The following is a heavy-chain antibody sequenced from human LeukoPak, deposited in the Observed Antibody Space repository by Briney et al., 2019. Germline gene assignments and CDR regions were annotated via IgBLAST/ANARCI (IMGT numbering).Heavy chain of an antibody. CDR3: ARDSELERRRHDAFDI. D-gene: IGHD1-1*01. J-gene: IGHJ3*02. CDR1: GFTVSSNS. CDR2: IYSGGST. V-gene: IGHV3-66*01. Sequence: GGSLRLSCAASGFTVSSNSMSWVRQAPGKGLEWVSVIYSGGSTYYPDSVKGRFTIFRDNSKNTLYLQMNSLRAEDTAVYFCARDSELERRRHDAFDIWGQRAMVTAAS.